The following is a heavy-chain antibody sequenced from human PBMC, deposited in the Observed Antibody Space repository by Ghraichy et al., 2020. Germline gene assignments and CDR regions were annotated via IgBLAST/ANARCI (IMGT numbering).Heavy chain of an antibody. J-gene: IGHJ4*02. CDR3: ARDYGNY. D-gene: IGHD4-17*01. CDR2: IKEDGSEQ. V-gene: IGHV3-7*01. CDR1: GFTFSSFW. Sequence: GSLRLSCAASGFTFSSFWMSWVRQAPGKGLESVANIKEDGSEQYYVDSVKGRFTISRDNGKNSLYLQMNSLRADDTAVYYCARDYGNYWGQGTLVTVSS.